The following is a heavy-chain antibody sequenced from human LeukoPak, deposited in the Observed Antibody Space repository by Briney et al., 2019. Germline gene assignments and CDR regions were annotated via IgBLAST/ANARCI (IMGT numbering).Heavy chain of an antibody. V-gene: IGHV3-48*03. CDR3: ARDYGSGSYY. D-gene: IGHD3-10*01. Sequence: GGSLRLSCAASGFTFSSYETNWVRQAPGKGLEWGSYISSSGSTIYYADSVKGRFTISRENAKNSLYLQMNSLRAEDTAVYYCARDYGSGSYYWGQGTLVTVSS. CDR1: GFTFSSYE. CDR2: ISSSGSTI. J-gene: IGHJ4*02.